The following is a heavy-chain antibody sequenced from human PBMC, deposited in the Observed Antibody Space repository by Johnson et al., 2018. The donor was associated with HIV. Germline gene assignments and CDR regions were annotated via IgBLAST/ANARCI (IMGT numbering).Heavy chain of an antibody. D-gene: IGHD4/OR15-4a*01. J-gene: IGHJ3*02. CDR3: AKDLVPDIAHYPSIGFDI. V-gene: IGHV3-30*02. CDR2: IRYDGSNK. Sequence: VQLVESGGGVVQPGGSLRLSCAASGFTFSSYGMHWVRQAPGKGLEWVAFIRYDGSNKYYADSVKGRFTISRDNSKNTLYLQMNSLRAEDTAVYYCAKDLVPDIAHYPSIGFDIWGQGTMVTVSS. CDR1: GFTFSSYG.